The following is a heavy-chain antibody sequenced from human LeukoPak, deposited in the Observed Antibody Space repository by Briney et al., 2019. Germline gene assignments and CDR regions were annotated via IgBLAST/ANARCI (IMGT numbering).Heavy chain of an antibody. CDR1: GFTFSAYW. CDR3: AREILEPGKTHEY. Sequence: PGGSLRLSCAASGFTFSAYWMHWVRQVPGKGLVWVSRINNDGTATFFADSEKGRFTISRDNAKNTLYLQMDSLRAEDTAMYYCAREILEPGKTHEYWGQGTLVTVSS. CDR2: INNDGTAT. V-gene: IGHV3-74*01. J-gene: IGHJ4*02. D-gene: IGHD1-1*01.